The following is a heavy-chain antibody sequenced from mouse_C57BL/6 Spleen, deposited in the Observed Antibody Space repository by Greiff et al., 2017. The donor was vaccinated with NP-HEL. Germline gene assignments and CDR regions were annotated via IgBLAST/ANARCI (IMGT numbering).Heavy chain of an antibody. D-gene: IGHD2-3*01. CDR3: ARDYDGYFAY. CDR2: IYPGDGDT. Sequence: QVQLKESGAELVKPGASVKISCKASGYAFSSYWMNWVKQRPGKGLEWIGQIYPGDGDTNYNGKFKGKATLTADKSSSTAYMQLSSLTSEDSAVYFCARDYDGYFAYWGQGTTLTVSS. J-gene: IGHJ2*01. V-gene: IGHV1-80*01. CDR1: GYAFSSYW.